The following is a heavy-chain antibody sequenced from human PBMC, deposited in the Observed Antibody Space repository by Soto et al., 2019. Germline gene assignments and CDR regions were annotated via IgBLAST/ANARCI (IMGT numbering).Heavy chain of an antibody. CDR1: GFTFSAYA. V-gene: IGHV3-30-3*01. CDR2: ISYDGTNN. Sequence: PGWSLRLSCAASGFTFSAYAMHWVRQAPGKGLEWVAVISYDGTNNYYADSVKGRFTISRDNSKNTLFLQMNSLRSEDTAVYYCATITVVQGVTYDAFDFWGQGKMVAV. J-gene: IGHJ3*01. D-gene: IGHD3-10*01. CDR3: ATITVVQGVTYDAFDF.